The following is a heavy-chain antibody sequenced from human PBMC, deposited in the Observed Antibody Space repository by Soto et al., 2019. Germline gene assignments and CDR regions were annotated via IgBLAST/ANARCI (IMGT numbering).Heavy chain of an antibody. D-gene: IGHD3-22*01. CDR2: IYYSGST. V-gene: IGHV4-31*03. CDR3: ARAPLYYDSTESDY. J-gene: IGHJ4*02. Sequence: SETLSLTCTVSGGSISSGGYYWSWIRQHPGKGLEWIGYIYYSGSTYYNPSLKSRVTISVDTSKNQFSLKLSSVTAADTAVYYCARAPLYYDSTESDYWGQGTLVTVSS. CDR1: GGSISSGGYY.